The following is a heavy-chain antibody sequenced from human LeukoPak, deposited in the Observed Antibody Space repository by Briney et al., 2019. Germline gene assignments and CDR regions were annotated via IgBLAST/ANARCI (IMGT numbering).Heavy chain of an antibody. Sequence: ASVKVSCKVSGYTLTELSMHWVRQAPGKGLEWVGWINPNSGGTNYAQKFQGWVTMTRDTSISTAYMELSRLRSDDTAVYYCARGVIAAAGNWFDPWGQGTLVTVSS. CDR3: ARGVIAAAGNWFDP. V-gene: IGHV1-2*04. CDR2: INPNSGGT. CDR1: GYTLTELS. J-gene: IGHJ5*02. D-gene: IGHD6-13*01.